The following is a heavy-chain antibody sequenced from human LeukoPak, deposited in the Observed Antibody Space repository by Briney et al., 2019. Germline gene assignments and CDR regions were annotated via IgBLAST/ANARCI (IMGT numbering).Heavy chain of an antibody. Sequence: GGSLRLSCAASGFTFSSYAMSWVRQAPGKGLEWVSTISGSGGSTYYADSVKGRFTISRDNSKNTLYLQMNSLRAEDTAVYYCAKLGYCTNGVCHSGDYWGQGTLVTVSS. J-gene: IGHJ4*02. CDR1: GFTFSSYA. V-gene: IGHV3-23*01. CDR2: ISGSGGST. D-gene: IGHD2-8*01. CDR3: AKLGYCTNGVCHSGDY.